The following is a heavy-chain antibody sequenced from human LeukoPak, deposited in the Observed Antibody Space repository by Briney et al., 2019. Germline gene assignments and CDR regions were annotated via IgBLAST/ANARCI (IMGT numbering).Heavy chain of an antibody. D-gene: IGHD2-8*01. CDR1: GYMFIDYY. Sequence: ASVKVSCKASGYMFIDYYMHWVRQASGQGLEWMGWINPNSGGTDYVQKFQGRVTMTRDTSISTAYMELNRLTSDDTAVYYCARRYCSDTLCYFFDYWGQGTQVTVSS. CDR2: INPNSGGT. V-gene: IGHV1-2*02. J-gene: IGHJ4*02. CDR3: ARRYCSDTLCYFFDY.